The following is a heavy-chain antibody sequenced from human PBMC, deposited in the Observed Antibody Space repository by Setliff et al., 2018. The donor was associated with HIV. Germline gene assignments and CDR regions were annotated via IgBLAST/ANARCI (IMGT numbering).Heavy chain of an antibody. J-gene: IGHJ6*03. V-gene: IGHV3-23*01. CDR3: ARDRGSGTCRGCDYMDV. CDR2: ISPSGGST. Sequence: LRLSCAASGFTFSSYAMSWVRQAPGKGLEWVSAISPSGGSTYYADSVRGRFTISRDNSKNTLYLQMNSLRAEDTAVYYCARDRGSGTCRGCDYMDVWGKGTTVTVSS. D-gene: IGHD3-3*01. CDR1: GFTFSSYA.